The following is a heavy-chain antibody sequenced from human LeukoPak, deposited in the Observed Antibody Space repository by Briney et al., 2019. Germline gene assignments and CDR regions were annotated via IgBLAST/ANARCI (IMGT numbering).Heavy chain of an antibody. D-gene: IGHD3-9*01. CDR3: ARRYFDRYYFDY. Sequence: GGSLRLCCAASGFTFSTYWMSWGRQAPGKGLEWVANIKQDGSEKYYVDSVKGRFTISRDNAKNSLYLQMNSLRAEDTAVYYCARRYFDRYYFDYWGQGTLVTVSS. J-gene: IGHJ4*02. CDR2: IKQDGSEK. CDR1: GFTFSTYW. V-gene: IGHV3-7*03.